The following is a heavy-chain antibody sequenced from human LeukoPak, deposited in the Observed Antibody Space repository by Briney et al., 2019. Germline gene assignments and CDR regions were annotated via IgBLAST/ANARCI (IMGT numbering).Heavy chain of an antibody. CDR3: ARVEGDQLNYDY. J-gene: IGHJ4*02. Sequence: ASVKVSCKASGYTFTGYYMHWVRQAPGQGLEWMGWINPNSGGTNYAQTFQGRVTMTRDTSISTAYMELSRLRSDDTAVYYCARVEGDQLNYDYWGQGTLVTVSS. CDR1: GYTFTGYY. CDR2: INPNSGGT. D-gene: IGHD1-1*01. V-gene: IGHV1-2*02.